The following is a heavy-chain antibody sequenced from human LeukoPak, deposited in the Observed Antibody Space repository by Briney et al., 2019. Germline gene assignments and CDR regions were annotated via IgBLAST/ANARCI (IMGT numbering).Heavy chain of an antibody. D-gene: IGHD1-26*01. CDR2: IESDGTST. Sequence: GGSLRLSCAASGFTFSTYWMHWVRQAPGKGLVWVSRIESDGTSTSYADSVKGRFTISRDNAKNTLYLQMNSLRAEDTAVYYCARGLYSGGRFDSWGQGTLVTVSS. J-gene: IGHJ4*02. CDR3: ARGLYSGGRFDS. V-gene: IGHV3-74*01. CDR1: GFTFSTYW.